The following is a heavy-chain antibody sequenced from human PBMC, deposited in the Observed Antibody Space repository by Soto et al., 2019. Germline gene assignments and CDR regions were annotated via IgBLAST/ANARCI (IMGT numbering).Heavy chain of an antibody. CDR3: ARGDDYLGY. V-gene: IGHV3-23*01. CDR2: ISGSGGST. CDR1: GFTFSSYA. D-gene: IGHD3-10*01. J-gene: IGHJ4*02. Sequence: GESLKISCAASGFTFSSYAMSWVRQAPGKGLEWVSAISGSGGSTYYADSVKGRFTISRDNSKNTLYLQMNSLRAEDTAVYYCARGDDYLGYWGQGTLVTVSS.